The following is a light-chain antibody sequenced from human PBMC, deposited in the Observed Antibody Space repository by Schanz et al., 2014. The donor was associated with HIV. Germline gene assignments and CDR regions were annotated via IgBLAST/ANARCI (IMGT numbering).Light chain of an antibody. J-gene: IGLJ3*02. CDR1: SSNIGANYD. V-gene: IGLV1-40*01. Sequence: QSVLAQPPSVSGAPGQRVTISCTGSSSNIGANYDVHWYQLLPGSAPNLLIFDNTNRPSGVPARFSGSKSGSSASLAISGLQAEDEADYFCQSFDSSLNGVVFGGGTKLTVL. CDR2: DNT. CDR3: QSFDSSLNGVV.